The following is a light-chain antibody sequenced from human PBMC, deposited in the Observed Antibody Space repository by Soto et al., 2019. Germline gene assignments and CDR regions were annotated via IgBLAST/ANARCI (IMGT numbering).Light chain of an antibody. CDR2: AAS. J-gene: IGKJ1*01. Sequence: DIQMTQSPSSLSASIGDRVTITCGASQTVNTYLHWYQQKPGKAPKXLIYAASNLQSGVPSRFSGNGSGTNSTISLNSLQPEDAETYYGQQGYSNPWTFGQGTKVDI. CDR3: QQGYSNPWT. CDR1: QTVNTY. V-gene: IGKV1-39*01.